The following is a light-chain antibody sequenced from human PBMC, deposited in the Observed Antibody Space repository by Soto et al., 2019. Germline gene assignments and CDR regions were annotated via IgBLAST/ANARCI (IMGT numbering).Light chain of an antibody. CDR1: SSDVGGYNY. Sequence: QSALTQPPSASGSPGQSVTISCTGSSSDVGGYNYVSWYQHHPGKAPKLIIYEVDKRSSGVPDRFSGSKSGNTASLTVSGLHAEDEADYYCSSHAAINVFGTGTKVTVL. CDR2: EVD. CDR3: SSHAAINV. J-gene: IGLJ1*01. V-gene: IGLV2-8*01.